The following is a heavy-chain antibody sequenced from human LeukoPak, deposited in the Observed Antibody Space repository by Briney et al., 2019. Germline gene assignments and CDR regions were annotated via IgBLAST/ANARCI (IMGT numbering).Heavy chain of an antibody. Sequence: GGSLRLSCAASGFTFSSYGMHWVRQAPGKGLEWVAVISYDGSNKYYADSVKGRFTISRDNSKNTLYLQMNSLRAEDTAVYYCAKDSGEYSGYDSSLLDYWGQETLVTVSS. J-gene: IGHJ4*02. CDR3: AKDSGEYSGYDSSLLDY. V-gene: IGHV3-30*18. D-gene: IGHD5-12*01. CDR1: GFTFSSYG. CDR2: ISYDGSNK.